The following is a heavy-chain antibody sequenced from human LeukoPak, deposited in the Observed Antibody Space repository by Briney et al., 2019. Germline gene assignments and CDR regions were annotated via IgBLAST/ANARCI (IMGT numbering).Heavy chain of an antibody. V-gene: IGHV4-34*01. J-gene: IGHJ5*02. Sequence: PSETLSLTCAVYGGSFSGYYWSWIRQPPGKGLEWIREINHSGSTNYNPSLKSRVTISVDTSKNQFSLKLSSVTAADTAVYYCARRGWFDPWGQGTLVTVSS. CDR2: INHSGST. CDR3: ARRGWFDP. CDR1: GGSFSGYY.